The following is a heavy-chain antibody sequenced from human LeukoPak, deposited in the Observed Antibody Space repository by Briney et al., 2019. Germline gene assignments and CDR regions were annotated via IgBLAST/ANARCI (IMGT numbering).Heavy chain of an antibody. CDR1: GYTFTSYG. CDR2: ISAYNGNT. Sequence: ASVKVSCKASGYTFTSYGISWVRQAPGQGLEWMGWISAYNGNTNYAQKLQGRVNMTRDTSTTTAHMELRSLRSDDTAVYYCARDVSPGHFDYWGQGTLITVSS. V-gene: IGHV1-18*01. J-gene: IGHJ4*02. CDR3: ARDVSPGHFDY.